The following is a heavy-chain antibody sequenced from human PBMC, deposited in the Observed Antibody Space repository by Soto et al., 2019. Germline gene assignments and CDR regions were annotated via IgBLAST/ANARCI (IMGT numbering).Heavy chain of an antibody. V-gene: IGHV3-33*01. CDR3: ARGRVNDYYYYGMDV. CDR2: IWYDGSNK. D-gene: IGHD1-1*01. J-gene: IGHJ6*02. Sequence: GGSLRLSCAASGFTFSSYGMHWVRQAPGKGLEWVAVIWYDGSNKYYADSVKGRFTISRDNSKNTLYLQMNSLRAEDTAVYYCARGRVNDYYYYGMDVWGQGTTVTVSS. CDR1: GFTFSSYG.